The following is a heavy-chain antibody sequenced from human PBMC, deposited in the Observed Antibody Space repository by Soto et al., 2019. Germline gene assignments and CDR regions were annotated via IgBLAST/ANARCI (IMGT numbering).Heavy chain of an antibody. CDR1: GDSISSSRYY. CDR2: IYYTGST. D-gene: IGHD6-19*01. J-gene: IGHJ3*02. CDR3: MRHRSGWINDAFDI. Sequence: SETLSLTCFVSGDSISSSRYYWGWIRQPPGKGLEWLGSIYYTGSTYYNPSLKSRVTLFVDTSKNQFSLKLSSVTAADTAVYYCMRHRSGWINDAFDIWGQGTMVTVS. V-gene: IGHV4-39*01.